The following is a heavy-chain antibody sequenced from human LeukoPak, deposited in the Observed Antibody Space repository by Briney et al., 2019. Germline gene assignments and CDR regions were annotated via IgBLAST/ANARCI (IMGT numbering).Heavy chain of an antibody. Sequence: PSETLSLTCTVSGGSISSYYWSWIRQPPGKGLEWIGYIYYSGSTNYNPSLKSRVTISVDTSKNQFSLKLSSVTAADTAVYYCAREIAVAGNSYYYYGMDVWGQGTTVTVPS. V-gene: IGHV4-59*01. CDR1: GGSISSYY. CDR3: AREIAVAGNSYYYYGMDV. D-gene: IGHD6-19*01. CDR2: IYYSGST. J-gene: IGHJ6*02.